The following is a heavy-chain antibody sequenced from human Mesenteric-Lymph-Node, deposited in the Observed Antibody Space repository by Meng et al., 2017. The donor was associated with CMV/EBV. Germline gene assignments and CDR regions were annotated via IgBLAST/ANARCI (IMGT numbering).Heavy chain of an antibody. CDR1: GFTFDDYG. Sequence: GGSLRLSCAASGFTFDDYGMSWVRQAPGKGLEWVSGINWNGGTTGYADSVKGRFTISRDNAKNSLYLQMHSLRVEDTALYYCARDYSAVRYCSVTSCRPSDYWGQGTLVTVSS. J-gene: IGHJ4*02. CDR3: ARDYSAVRYCSVTSCRPSDY. V-gene: IGHV3-20*04. CDR2: INWNGGTT. D-gene: IGHD2-15*01.